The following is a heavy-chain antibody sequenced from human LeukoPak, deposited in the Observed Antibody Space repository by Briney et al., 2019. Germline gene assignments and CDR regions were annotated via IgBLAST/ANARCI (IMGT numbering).Heavy chain of an antibody. J-gene: IGHJ4*02. Sequence: SETLSLTCTVSGGSISSYYWSWIRQPPGKGLEGIGYIYYSGSTNYNPSLKSRVTISVDTSKNHFSLKLSAVTAAGTAVHYCARDHYYGSGSYYWGFFDYWGQGTLVTVSS. CDR1: GGSISSYY. V-gene: IGHV4-59*01. CDR3: ARDHYYGSGSYYWGFFDY. CDR2: IYYSGST. D-gene: IGHD3-10*01.